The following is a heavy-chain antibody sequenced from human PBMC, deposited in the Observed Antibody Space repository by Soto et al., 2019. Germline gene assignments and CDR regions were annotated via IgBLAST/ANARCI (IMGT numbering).Heavy chain of an antibody. Sequence: QVQLVQSGAEVKKPGASVKVSCKASGYTFTSYAMHWVRQAPGQRLVLMGWINACNGNTKYSQNFPGRAHITRDTSASTVDMELSSLRSEDTAVYYCAREDPPLVGGEGYFHYWGQGTMVTVSS. CDR2: INACNGNT. CDR3: AREDPPLVGGEGYFHY. CDR1: GYTFTSYA. V-gene: IGHV1-3*01. J-gene: IGHJ4*02. D-gene: IGHD1-26*01.